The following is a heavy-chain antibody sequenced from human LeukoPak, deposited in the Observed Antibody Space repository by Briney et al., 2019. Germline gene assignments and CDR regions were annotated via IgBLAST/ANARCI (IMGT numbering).Heavy chain of an antibody. CDR1: GFSFSSYD. J-gene: IGHJ3*02. Sequence: PGGSLRLSCAASGFSFSSYDMHWVRQAPGKGLEWVAFIQNDGTNEYYADSVKGRFTISRDNAKNSLYLQMNSLRAEDMALYYCAKDSSSGSYFYHRGYGSFDIWGQGTMVTVSS. V-gene: IGHV3-30*02. CDR3: AKDSSSGSYFYHRGYGSFDI. D-gene: IGHD3-10*01. CDR2: IQNDGTNE.